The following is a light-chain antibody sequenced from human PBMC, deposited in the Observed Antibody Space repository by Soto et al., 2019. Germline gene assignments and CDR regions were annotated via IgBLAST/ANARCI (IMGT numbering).Light chain of an antibody. CDR1: TGAVTSGHY. J-gene: IGLJ1*01. Sequence: QAVVTQEPSLTVSPGGTVPLTCGSSTGAVTSGHYPYWFQQKPGQAPRTRIYDTSNKHSWTPARFSGSLLGGKAALTLSGAQPEDEAEYYCLLSYSGARVFGTGTKLTVL. V-gene: IGLV7-46*01. CDR3: LLSYSGARV. CDR2: DTS.